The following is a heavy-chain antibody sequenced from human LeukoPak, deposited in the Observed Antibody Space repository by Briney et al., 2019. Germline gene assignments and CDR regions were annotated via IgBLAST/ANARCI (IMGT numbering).Heavy chain of an antibody. D-gene: IGHD2-2*01. Sequence: ASVKVSCKASGYTFTSYGISWVRQAPGQGLEWMGWISAYNGNTNYAQKLQGRVTMTTDTSTSTAYMELRSLRSDDTAVYYCARDGAGYCSSTSCYAGGGNWFDPWGQGTLVTVSS. V-gene: IGHV1-18*04. CDR3: ARDGAGYCSSTSCYAGGGNWFDP. CDR1: GYTFTSYG. CDR2: ISAYNGNT. J-gene: IGHJ5*02.